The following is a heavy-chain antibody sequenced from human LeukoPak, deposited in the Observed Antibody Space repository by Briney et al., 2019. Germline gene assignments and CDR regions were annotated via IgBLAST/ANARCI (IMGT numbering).Heavy chain of an antibody. CDR2: IYYSGST. CDR1: GGSISSSSYY. Sequence: SETLSLTCTVSGGSISSSSYYWGWIRQPPGTGLEWLGSIYYSGSTYYNPSLKSRVTISVDTSKNQFSLKLSSVTAADTAVYYCARQARIAAHRDWGQGTLVTVSS. J-gene: IGHJ4*02. D-gene: IGHD6-6*01. V-gene: IGHV4-39*01. CDR3: ARQARIAAHRD.